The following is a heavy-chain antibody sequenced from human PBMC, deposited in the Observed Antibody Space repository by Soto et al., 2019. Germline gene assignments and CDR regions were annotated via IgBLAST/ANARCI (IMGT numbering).Heavy chain of an antibody. J-gene: IGHJ5*02. V-gene: IGHV4-31*03. CDR3: ARDPAP. CDR2: IYTSATT. Sequence: QVQLQESGPGLVKPSQTLSLTCTVSGGSISTGGYYWSWIRQHPGKGLELIGYIYTSATTYYNPSLKSRVTISVDTSKNQFPLKLSSVTVADTAVYYCARDPAPWGQGALVTVSS. CDR1: GGSISTGGYY.